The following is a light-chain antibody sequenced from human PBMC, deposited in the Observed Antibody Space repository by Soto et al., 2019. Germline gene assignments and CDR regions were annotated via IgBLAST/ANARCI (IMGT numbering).Light chain of an antibody. CDR3: QQYNNWPLT. J-gene: IGKJ4*01. Sequence: EIVLTQSPDTLSLSPGERATLSCRASQSVSSSYLAWYQQKPGQPPRLLIYGASGRATDIPARFSGSGSGTEFTLTISSLQSEDFAVYYCQQYNNWPLTFGGGTKVDIK. CDR1: QSVSSSY. V-gene: IGKV3-15*01. CDR2: GAS.